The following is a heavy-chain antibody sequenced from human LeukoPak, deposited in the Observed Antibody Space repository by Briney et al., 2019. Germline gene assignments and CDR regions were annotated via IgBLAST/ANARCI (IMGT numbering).Heavy chain of an antibody. CDR2: INGSGGGT. J-gene: IGHJ4*02. V-gene: IGHV3-23*01. D-gene: IGHD2-15*01. CDR3: ARGSGGSGKPFDY. CDR1: GFSFSSYA. Sequence: GGSLRLSCAASGFSFSSYAMSWVRQAPGKGLEWVSGINGSGGGTDYADSVKGRFTISRDNAKNSLYLQMNSLRAEDTAVYYCARGSGGSGKPFDYWGQGTLVTVSS.